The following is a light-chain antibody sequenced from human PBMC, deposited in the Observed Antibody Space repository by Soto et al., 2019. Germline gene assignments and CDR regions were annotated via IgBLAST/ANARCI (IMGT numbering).Light chain of an antibody. J-gene: IGKJ1*01. V-gene: IGKV1-5*01. Sequence: DIQMTQSPSTLSASVVERVTITFRASQSISSWLAWYQQKPGKAPKLLIYDASSLESGVPSRFSGSGSGTEFTLTISSLQPDDFATYYCQKYNSYSGKFGQGTKVDIK. CDR3: QKYNSYSGK. CDR1: QSISSW. CDR2: DAS.